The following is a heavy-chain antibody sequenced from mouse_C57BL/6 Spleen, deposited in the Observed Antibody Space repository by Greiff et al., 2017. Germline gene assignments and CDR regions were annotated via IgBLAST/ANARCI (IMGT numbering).Heavy chain of an antibody. D-gene: IGHD2-2*01. J-gene: IGHJ2*01. CDR2: INPNNGGT. Sequence: VQLQQSGPELVKPGASVKISCKASGYTFTDYYMNWVKQSHGKSLEWIGDINPNNGGTSYNQKFKGKATLTVDKSSSTAYMELRSLTSEDSAVYYCAPREGYGYDVGYWGQGTTLTVSS. CDR3: APREGYGYDVGY. CDR1: GYTFTDYY. V-gene: IGHV1-26*01.